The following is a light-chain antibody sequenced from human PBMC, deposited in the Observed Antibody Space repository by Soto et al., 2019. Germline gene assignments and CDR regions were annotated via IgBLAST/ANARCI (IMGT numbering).Light chain of an antibody. CDR2: GAS. Sequence: DIQLTQSPSFLSASVGDRVTITCRASQGISTYLAWYLQRPGKAPKLLIYGASTLQSGVTSRFSGSGSETEFTLTISSLQPEDFGTSYCQQLNSDWYAFGQGTKLEIK. V-gene: IGKV1-9*01. CDR1: QGISTY. J-gene: IGKJ2*01. CDR3: QQLNSDWYA.